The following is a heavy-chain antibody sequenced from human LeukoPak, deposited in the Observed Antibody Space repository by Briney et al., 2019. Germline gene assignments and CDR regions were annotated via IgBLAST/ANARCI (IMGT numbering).Heavy chain of an antibody. CDR3: ARARRQYGLDP. J-gene: IGHJ5*02. CDR1: GTSISNDY. Sequence: SETLSLTCTVSGTSISNDYWSWVRQPPGKGLEWIGFIYYRGSTTYHPSLASRVTISMDTSNNQFSLNLSSVTAADTAVYYCARARRQYGLDPWGQGTPVTVSS. D-gene: IGHD2-2*01. CDR2: IYYRGST. V-gene: IGHV4-59*01.